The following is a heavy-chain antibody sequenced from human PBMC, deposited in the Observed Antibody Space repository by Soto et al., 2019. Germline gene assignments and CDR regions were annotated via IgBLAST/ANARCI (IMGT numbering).Heavy chain of an antibody. Sequence: ASVKVSCKASGYTFSSLGISWVRQAPGQGLEWMGWISAYNGNTNYAQKFQGRVSMTTDTSTSTAYMEMRSLRPDDTAVYYCANIGAKTGHYYGVDVWGQGTTVTVSS. CDR2: ISAYNGNT. D-gene: IGHD3-16*01. V-gene: IGHV1-18*04. CDR1: GYTFSSLG. J-gene: IGHJ6*02. CDR3: ANIGAKTGHYYGVDV.